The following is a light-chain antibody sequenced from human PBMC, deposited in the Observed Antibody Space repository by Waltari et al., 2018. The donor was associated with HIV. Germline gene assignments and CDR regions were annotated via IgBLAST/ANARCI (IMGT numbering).Light chain of an antibody. Sequence: IVLTQSPGTLSLSPGESSTLSCRASPNIHTSHLAWYQQKPGQAPRLLFYDASTRAAGIPDRFSGSGSGTDFSLTISRLEPEDFAVYYCQQYGAGYTFGLGTRLDIK. CDR3: QQYGAGYT. CDR2: DAS. CDR1: PNIHTSH. V-gene: IGKV3-20*01. J-gene: IGKJ2*01.